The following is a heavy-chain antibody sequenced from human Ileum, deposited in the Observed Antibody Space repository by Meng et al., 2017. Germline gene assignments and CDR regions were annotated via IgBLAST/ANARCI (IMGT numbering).Heavy chain of an antibody. CDR3: ASGHLDY. J-gene: IGHJ4*02. V-gene: IGHV3-53*02. CDR1: GFIVSRTF. Sequence: VHLVGTGGGLIPPGGSQRLSCAASGFIVSRTFMAWVRQAPGKGLEWVSIIHSGGNTYYADSVKGRFTISRDNSKNTVYLQMNSLRAEDTAIYYCASGHLDYWGQGTLVTVSS. CDR2: IHSGGNT.